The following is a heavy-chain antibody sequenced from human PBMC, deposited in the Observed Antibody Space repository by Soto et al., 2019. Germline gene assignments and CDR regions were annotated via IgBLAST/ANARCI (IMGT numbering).Heavy chain of an antibody. J-gene: IGHJ4*02. CDR2: IYYSGST. D-gene: IGHD4-17*01. CDR3: ARREDGDYGDFLYYFDY. Sequence: PSETLSLTCTVSGGSISSSSYYWGWIRQPPGKGLEWIGSIYYSGSTYYNPSLKSRVTISVDTSKNQFSLKLSSVTAADTAVYYCARREDGDYGDFLYYFDYWGQGTLVTVSS. V-gene: IGHV4-39*01. CDR1: GGSISSSSYY.